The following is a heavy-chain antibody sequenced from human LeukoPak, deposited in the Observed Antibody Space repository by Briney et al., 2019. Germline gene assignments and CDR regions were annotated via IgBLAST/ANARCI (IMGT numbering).Heavy chain of an antibody. J-gene: IGHJ5*02. CDR3: AGVVVVAATIAFDP. CDR2: IYCSGST. Sequence: SETLSLTCTVSGGSISSSSYYWGWIRQPPGKGLEWIGYIYCSGSTNYNPSLKSRVTISVDTSKNQFSLKLSSVTAADTAVYYCAGVVVVAATIAFDPWGQGTLVTVSS. V-gene: IGHV4-61*05. CDR1: GGSISSSSYY. D-gene: IGHD2-15*01.